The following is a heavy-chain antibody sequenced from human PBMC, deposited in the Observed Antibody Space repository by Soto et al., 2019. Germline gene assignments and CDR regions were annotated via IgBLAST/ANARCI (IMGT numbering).Heavy chain of an antibody. CDR3: ARALIQLWPHYYYGMDV. CDR2: IYYSGTT. J-gene: IGHJ6*02. V-gene: IGHV4-30-4*01. Sequence: RSLTFTVSVGSISSGDYYWSWIRQPPGKGLEWIGYIYYSGTTYYNPSLRSRVTISVDTSKNQFSLKVSSVTAADTAVYYCARALIQLWPHYYYGMDVWGQGTTVTVSS. D-gene: IGHD5-18*01. CDR1: VGSISSGDYY.